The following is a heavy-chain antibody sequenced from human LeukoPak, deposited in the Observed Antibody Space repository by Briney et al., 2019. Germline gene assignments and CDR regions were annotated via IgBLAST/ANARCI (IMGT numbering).Heavy chain of an antibody. D-gene: IGHD2-21*02. Sequence: PSETLSLTCAVYGGSFSGYYWSWIRQPPGKGLERIGEINHSGSTNYNPSLKSRVTISVDTSKNQFSLKLSSVTAADTAVYYCAREAAYCGGDCYSSTKSGARDAFDIWGQGTMVTVSS. CDR3: AREAAYCGGDCYSSTKSGARDAFDI. J-gene: IGHJ3*02. CDR1: GGSFSGYY. CDR2: INHSGST. V-gene: IGHV4-34*01.